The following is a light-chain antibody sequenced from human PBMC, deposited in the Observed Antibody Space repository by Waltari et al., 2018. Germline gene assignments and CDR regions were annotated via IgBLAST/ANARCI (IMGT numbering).Light chain of an antibody. CDR2: KTS. CDR1: QSISKW. J-gene: IGKJ1*01. CDR3: QQYNSYRS. V-gene: IGKV1-5*03. Sequence: DIQMTQSPSTLSASVGDRGTITCRASQSISKWVAWYQQKPGKAPNLLIYKTSTLESGVPSRFSGSGSGTEFTLTIDSLQPDDFATYYCQQYNSYRSFGQGTKVEIK.